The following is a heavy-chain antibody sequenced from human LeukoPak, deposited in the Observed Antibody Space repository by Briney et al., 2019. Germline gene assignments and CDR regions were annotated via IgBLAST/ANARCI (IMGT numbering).Heavy chain of an antibody. Sequence: GGSLRLSCAASGFTFSSYAMSGVREAPGKGLEWVSAISGSGGSTYYADSVKGRFTISRDNSKNTLYLQMNSLRAEDTAVYYCAKDVGGVQDYYYDSSGYGWGQGTLVTVSS. D-gene: IGHD3-22*01. V-gene: IGHV3-23*01. J-gene: IGHJ4*02. CDR1: GFTFSSYA. CDR3: AKDVGGVQDYYYDSSGYG. CDR2: ISGSGGST.